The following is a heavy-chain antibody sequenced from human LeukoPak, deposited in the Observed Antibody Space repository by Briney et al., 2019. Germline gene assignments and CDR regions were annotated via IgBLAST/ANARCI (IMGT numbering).Heavy chain of an antibody. V-gene: IGHV5-51*01. CDR1: GYIYTSYW. J-gene: IGHJ3*02. CDR2: IYPGDSDT. CDR3: ARLGNGDRLALGAFDI. D-gene: IGHD4-17*01. Sequence: PGESLKISCNSSGYIYTSYWIGWVRQMPGKGLEWMGIIYPGDSDTRYSPSFQGQVTISADKSISTAYLQWISLKASDTAMYYCARLGNGDRLALGAFDIWGQGTMVTVSS.